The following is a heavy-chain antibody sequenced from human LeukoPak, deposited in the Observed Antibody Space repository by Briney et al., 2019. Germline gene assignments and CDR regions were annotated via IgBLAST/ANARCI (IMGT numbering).Heavy chain of an antibody. Sequence: GGSLRLSCAASGFTFSSYWMSWVRQAPGKGLEWVANKKQDGSEKYYVDSVKGRFTISRDNAKNSLYLQMNSLRAEDTAVYYSARDSRVVVTAIKSYYFDYWGQGTLVTVSS. CDR1: GFTFSSYW. D-gene: IGHD2-21*02. CDR3: ARDSRVVVTAIKSYYFDY. J-gene: IGHJ4*02. V-gene: IGHV3-7*01. CDR2: KKQDGSEK.